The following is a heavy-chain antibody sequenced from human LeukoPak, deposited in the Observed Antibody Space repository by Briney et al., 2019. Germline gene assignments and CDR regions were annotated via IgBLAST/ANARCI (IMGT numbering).Heavy chain of an antibody. D-gene: IGHD3-22*01. V-gene: IGHV1-69*05. Sequence: SVKLSFKASGGTFSSYAISWVRQAPGQGLEWMGRIIPIFGTANYAQKFQGRVTITTDESTSTAYMELSGLRSEDTAVYYCAVTYYYDSSGYFHSNWFDPWGQGTLVTVSS. CDR1: GGTFSSYA. CDR3: AVTYYYDSSGYFHSNWFDP. J-gene: IGHJ5*02. CDR2: IIPIFGTA.